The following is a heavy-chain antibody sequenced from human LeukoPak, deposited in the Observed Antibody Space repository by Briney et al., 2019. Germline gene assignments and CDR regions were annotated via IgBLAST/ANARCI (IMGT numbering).Heavy chain of an antibody. CDR1: GGSISSGGYY. Sequence: SETLSLTCTVSGGSISSGGYYWSWIRQHPGKGLEWIGYIYYSGSTYYNPSLKSRVTISVDTSKNQFSLKLSSVTAADTAVYYCARVSGQAFDYWGQGTLVTVSS. CDR3: ARVSGQAFDY. CDR2: IYYSGST. D-gene: IGHD3-10*01. V-gene: IGHV4-31*03. J-gene: IGHJ4*02.